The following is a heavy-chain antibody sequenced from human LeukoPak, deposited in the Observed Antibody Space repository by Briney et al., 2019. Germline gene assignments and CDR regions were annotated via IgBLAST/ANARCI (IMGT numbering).Heavy chain of an antibody. CDR3: ARSLPYGTTWYGRSDF. D-gene: IGHD6-13*01. V-gene: IGHV3-7*03. CDR2: MNIDGSEK. J-gene: IGHJ4*02. Sequence: GGSLRLSCAASGFIFSSYWMGWVRQAPGKRLEWVANMNIDGSEKYYADSVKGRFTISRDNAMNSLYLQMNSLRAEDTAIYYCARSLPYGTTWYGRSDFWGQGTLVTVSS. CDR1: GFIFSSYW.